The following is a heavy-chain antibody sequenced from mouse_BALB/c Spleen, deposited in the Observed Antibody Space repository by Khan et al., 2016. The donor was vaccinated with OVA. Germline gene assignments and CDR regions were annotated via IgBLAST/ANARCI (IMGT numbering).Heavy chain of an antibody. Sequence: EVQLVESGGDLVKPGGSLKLSCAASGFSFSSYSMSWVRQTPDKRLEWVATISSGGAYTYYPDIVTGRFTISRANAKNPLYLQMSSLKSEDTAMYYGASHVTGSFAYWGQGTLVTVSA. D-gene: IGHD4-1*01. CDR1: GFSFSSYS. CDR2: ISSGGAYT. CDR3: ASHVTGSFAY. J-gene: IGHJ3*01. V-gene: IGHV5-6*01.